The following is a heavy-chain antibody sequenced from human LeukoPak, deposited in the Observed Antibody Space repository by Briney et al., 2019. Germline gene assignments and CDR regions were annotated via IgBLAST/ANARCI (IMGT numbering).Heavy chain of an antibody. V-gene: IGHV4-59*01. CDR2: ISFSGST. J-gene: IGHJ3*01. D-gene: IGHD1-26*01. CDR1: GGSISSYY. CDR3: ARDHIVGAPRRAFDV. Sequence: PSETLSLTCTVSGGSISSYYWSWIRQPPGKGLEWIGYISFSGSTNYNPSLRSRVTIPGDTSKNQFSLKLNSVTAADTAVYYCARDHIVGAPRRAFDVWGQGTMVTVSS.